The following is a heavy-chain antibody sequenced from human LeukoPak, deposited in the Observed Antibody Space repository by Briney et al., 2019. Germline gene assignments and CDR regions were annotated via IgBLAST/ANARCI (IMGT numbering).Heavy chain of an antibody. J-gene: IGHJ4*02. Sequence: PSETLSLTCTVSGVSISAYHWSWIRQPAGKGLEWIGRIHSSGSINYDPSLKSRVTMSIDTSKNQFSLKVTSVTAADTAVYYCARDGLYSNGYSYFDFWGQGTLVTVSS. D-gene: IGHD5-18*01. CDR1: GVSISAYH. CDR3: ARDGLYSNGYSYFDF. CDR2: IHSSGSI. V-gene: IGHV4-4*07.